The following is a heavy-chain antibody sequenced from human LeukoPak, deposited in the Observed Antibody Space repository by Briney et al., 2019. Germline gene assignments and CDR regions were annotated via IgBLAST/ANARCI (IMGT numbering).Heavy chain of an antibody. V-gene: IGHV3-48*03. D-gene: IGHD6-19*01. CDR2: ISSSGSTI. CDR1: GFTFSSYE. J-gene: IGHJ6*03. Sequence: GGSLRLSCAASGFTFSSYEMNWVRQAPGKGLEWVSYISSSGSTIYYADSVKGRFTISRDNAKNSLYLQMNSLRAEDTAVYYCASLAVAGYYYYMDVWGKGTTVTISS. CDR3: ASLAVAGYYYYMDV.